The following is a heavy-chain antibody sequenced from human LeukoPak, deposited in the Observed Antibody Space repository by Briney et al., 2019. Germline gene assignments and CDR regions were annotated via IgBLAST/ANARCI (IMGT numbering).Heavy chain of an antibody. CDR1: GGSFSGYY. Sequence: SETLSLTCAVYGGSFSGYYWSWIRRPPGKGLEWIGEINHSGSTNYNPSLKSRVTISVDTSKNQFSLKLSSVTAADTAVYYCARCCRVTRPFDYSGQGTLVTVSS. CDR3: ARCCRVTRPFDY. CDR2: INHSGST. V-gene: IGHV4-34*01. J-gene: IGHJ4*02. D-gene: IGHD4-23*01.